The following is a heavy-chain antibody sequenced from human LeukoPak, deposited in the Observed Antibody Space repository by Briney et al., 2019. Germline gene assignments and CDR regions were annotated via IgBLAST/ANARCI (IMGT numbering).Heavy chain of an antibody. Sequence: GGSLRLSCAASGFTFSSYGMHWVRQAPGKGLEWVTVISYDGSNKNYADSVKGRFTISRDNSKNTLYLEMNSLRAEDTAVYFCALGSQWNDAWGFDYWGQGTLVTVSS. J-gene: IGHJ4*02. V-gene: IGHV3-30*03. CDR2: ISYDGSNK. CDR3: ALGSQWNDAWGFDY. D-gene: IGHD1-1*01. CDR1: GFTFSSYG.